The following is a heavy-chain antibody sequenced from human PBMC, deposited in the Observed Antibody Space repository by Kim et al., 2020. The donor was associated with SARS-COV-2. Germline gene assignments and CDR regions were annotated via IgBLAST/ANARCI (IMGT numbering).Heavy chain of an antibody. CDR3: TRAARLSRTSPWCAFDI. CDR1: GFTSGDSA. V-gene: IGHV3-49*03. J-gene: IGHJ3*02. Sequence: GGSLRLSCAAFGFTSGDSAMSWFRQAPGKGLEWVGFIRSKAYGATTAYGAPGQGRFTISRDDSKSIAYLQMNSLKTDDTAMYYCTRAARLSRTSPWCAFDIWGRGTMVTVSS. D-gene: IGHD2-2*01. CDR2: IRSKAYGATT.